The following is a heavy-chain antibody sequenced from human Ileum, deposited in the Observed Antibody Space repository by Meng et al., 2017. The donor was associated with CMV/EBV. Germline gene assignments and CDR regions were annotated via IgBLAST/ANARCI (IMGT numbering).Heavy chain of an antibody. D-gene: IGHD2-8*01. J-gene: IGHJ4*02. CDR1: GYIFTHYG. V-gene: IGHV1-18*01. CDR3: ARGGHCTNGACYTFEY. Sequence: ASVKVSCKASGYIFTHYGISWVRQAPGQGLEWVGWISAYDGRTNYAQIVQDRVTMATDASTTTAYMELRSLTSDDTAVYYCARGGHCTNGACYTFEYWGQGTLVTVSS. CDR2: ISAYDGRT.